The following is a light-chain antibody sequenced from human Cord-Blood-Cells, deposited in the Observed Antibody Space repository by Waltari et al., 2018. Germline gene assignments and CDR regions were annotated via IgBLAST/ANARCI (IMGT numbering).Light chain of an antibody. V-gene: IGKV1-39*01. CDR2: AAS. CDR3: QQSYSTPYS. J-gene: IGKJ2*03. CDR1: QSISSY. Sequence: DIQMSDSTSPPSASVGYRVTITCRASQSISSYLNWYQQKPGKAPKLLIYAASSLQSGVPSRFSGSGSGTDFTLTISSLQPEDFATYYCQQSYSTPYSFGQGTKLEIK.